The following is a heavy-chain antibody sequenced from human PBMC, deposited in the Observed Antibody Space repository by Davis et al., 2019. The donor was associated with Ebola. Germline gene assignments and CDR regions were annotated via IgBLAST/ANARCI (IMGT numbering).Heavy chain of an antibody. CDR1: GFTFSSYW. V-gene: IGHV3-7*03. Sequence: GESLKISCAASGFTFSSYWMSWVRQAPGKGLEWVANIKQDGSEKYYVDSVKGRFTISRDNARNSLYLQMNSLRAEDTAIYYCAKAGHCGNYCSFDSWGQGTLLTVSS. J-gene: IGHJ4*02. CDR3: AKAGHCGNYCSFDS. CDR2: IKQDGSEK. D-gene: IGHD1-26*01.